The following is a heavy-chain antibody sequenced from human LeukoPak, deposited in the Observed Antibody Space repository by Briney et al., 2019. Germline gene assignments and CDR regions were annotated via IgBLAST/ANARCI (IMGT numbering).Heavy chain of an antibody. D-gene: IGHD6-19*01. V-gene: IGHV3-7*05. Sequence: GGSLRLSCAAPGFAFSSYWMSWIRQAPGKGLEWVANMNQGGNEKYYVDSVEGRFTISRDNAKSSLYLQMNSLRAEDTAIYYCACPRGWHGYGAYDIWGQGAMVTVSS. CDR3: ACPRGWHGYGAYDI. CDR2: MNQGGNEK. J-gene: IGHJ3*02. CDR1: GFAFSSYW.